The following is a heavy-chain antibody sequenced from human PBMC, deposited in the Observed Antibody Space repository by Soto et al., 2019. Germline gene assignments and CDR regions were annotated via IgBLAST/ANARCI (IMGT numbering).Heavy chain of an antibody. J-gene: IGHJ1*01. CDR2: MNPNTGNP. V-gene: IGHV1-8*01. Sequence: QVQLVQSGAEVKKPGASLKVSCKASGYTFTSYDINWVRQATGQGLEWMGWMNPNTGNPGYAQKFQGRVTMTGNTSISTAYMELISLRSEDAAVYYCASETVGYFQHWGQGTLVTVSS. CDR1: GYTFTSYD. D-gene: IGHD2-15*01. CDR3: ASETVGYFQH.